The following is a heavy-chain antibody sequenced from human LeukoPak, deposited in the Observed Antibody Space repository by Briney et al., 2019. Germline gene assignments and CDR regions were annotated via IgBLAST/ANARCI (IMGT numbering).Heavy chain of an antibody. J-gene: IGHJ6*02. V-gene: IGHV4-61*02. CDR1: GGSISSGSYY. Sequence: SETLSLTCTVSGGSISSGSYYWSWIRQPAGKGLEWIGRIYTSGSTNYNPSLKSRVTISVDTSKNQFSLKLSSVTAADTAVYYCARHEDIVVVPAAMIDYYYYGMDVWGQGTTVTVSS. D-gene: IGHD2-2*01. CDR2: IYTSGST. CDR3: ARHEDIVVVPAAMIDYYYYGMDV.